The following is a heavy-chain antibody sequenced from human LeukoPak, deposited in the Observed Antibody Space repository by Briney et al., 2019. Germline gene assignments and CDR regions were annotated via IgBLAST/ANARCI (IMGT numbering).Heavy chain of an antibody. CDR1: GFTFSSYS. Sequence: GGSLRLSCAASGFTFSSYSMNWVRQAPGKGLEWVSSINSDSSLMFYAESVKGRFTISRNNARNSLYLQMNSLRAEDTAVYYCIRDLFDDYSLDYWGQGALVTVSS. CDR2: INSDSSLM. CDR3: IRDLFDDYSLDY. D-gene: IGHD3-16*01. J-gene: IGHJ4*02. V-gene: IGHV3-21*01.